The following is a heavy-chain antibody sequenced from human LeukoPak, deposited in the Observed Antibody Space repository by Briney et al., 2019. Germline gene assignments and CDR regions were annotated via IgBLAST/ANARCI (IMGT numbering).Heavy chain of an antibody. V-gene: IGHV1-2*02. CDR2: FNPNSGGT. Sequence: GASVKVSCKASGYTFTGYYMHWVRQAPGQGLEWMGWFNPNSGGTNYAQKFQGRVTMTRDTSISTAYVELSRLRSDDTAVYYCAGGIVVVPAAPFDPWGQGTLVTVSS. J-gene: IGHJ5*02. CDR3: AGGIVVVPAAPFDP. CDR1: GYTFTGYY. D-gene: IGHD2-2*01.